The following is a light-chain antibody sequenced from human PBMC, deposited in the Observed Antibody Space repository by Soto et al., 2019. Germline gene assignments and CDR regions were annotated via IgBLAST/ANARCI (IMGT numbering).Light chain of an antibody. V-gene: IGKV3-20*01. J-gene: IGKJ5*01. CDR3: QQYVISVT. CDR2: GAS. Sequence: EIVLTQSPVTLCLSPGERATLSCRASQSVSSYLAWYQQKPGQAPRLLIYGASNRATGIPERFSGSGSGTDFTLTISRLEPQDSAMYYCQQYVISVTFGQGTRLEIK. CDR1: QSVSSY.